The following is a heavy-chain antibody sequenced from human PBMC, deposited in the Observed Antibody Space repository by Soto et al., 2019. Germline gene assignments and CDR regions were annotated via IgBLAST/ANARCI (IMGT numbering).Heavy chain of an antibody. CDR2: IIPILGIA. J-gene: IGHJ3*02. Sequence: QVQLVQSGAEVKKPGSSVKVSCKASGGTFSSYTISWVRQAPGQGLEWMGRIIPILGIANYAQKFQGRVTITEDKTTSTAYMELSSLRSEDTAVYYCARAMRIQLGFHDAFDIWGQGTMVTVSS. D-gene: IGHD5-18*01. CDR1: GGTFSSYT. V-gene: IGHV1-69*02. CDR3: ARAMRIQLGFHDAFDI.